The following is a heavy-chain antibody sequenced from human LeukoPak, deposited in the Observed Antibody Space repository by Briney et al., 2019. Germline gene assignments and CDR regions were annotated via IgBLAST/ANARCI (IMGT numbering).Heavy chain of an antibody. CDR3: ARGPNYGLRSDYLDY. D-gene: IGHD3-10*01. V-gene: IGHV3-7*01. Sequence: GGSLRLSCAASGFTFSSYGMHWVRQAPGKGLEWVADIKQGGSEKNYVDSVKGRFTISRDDAKNSLFLEMNSLRAEDTAVYYCARGPNYGLRSDYLDYWGQGTLVTVSS. J-gene: IGHJ4*02. CDR2: IKQGGSEK. CDR1: GFTFSSYG.